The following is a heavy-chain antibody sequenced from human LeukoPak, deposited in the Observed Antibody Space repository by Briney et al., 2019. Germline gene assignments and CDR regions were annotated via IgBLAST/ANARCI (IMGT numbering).Heavy chain of an antibody. CDR3: ARDRSYGSFNY. V-gene: IGHV3-48*04. J-gene: IGHJ4*02. CDR2: ISSSGSTI. CDR1: GFTFSSYW. D-gene: IGHD5-18*01. Sequence: PGGSLRLSCAASGFTFSSYWMSWVRQAPGKGLEWVSYISSSGSTIYYADSVKGRFTISRDNAKNSLYLQMSSLRAEDTAVYYCARDRSYGSFNYWGQGTLVTVSS.